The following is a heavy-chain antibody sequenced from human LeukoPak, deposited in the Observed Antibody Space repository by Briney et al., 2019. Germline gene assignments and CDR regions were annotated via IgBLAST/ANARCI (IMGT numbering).Heavy chain of an antibody. J-gene: IGHJ4*02. CDR2: IRYDGSNK. D-gene: IGHD6-13*01. V-gene: IGHV3-30*02. CDR3: ARDQQQLVRGYYFDY. Sequence: GGSLRLSCAASGFTFSSYGMHWVRQAPGKGLEWVAFIRYDGSNKYYADSVKGRFTISRDNSKNTLYLQMNSLRAEDTAVYYCARDQQQLVRGYYFDYWGQGTLVTVSS. CDR1: GFTFSSYG.